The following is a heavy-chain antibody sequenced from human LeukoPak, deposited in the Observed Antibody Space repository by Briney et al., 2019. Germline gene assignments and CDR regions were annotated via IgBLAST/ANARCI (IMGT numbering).Heavy chain of an antibody. J-gene: IGHJ6*04. V-gene: IGHV3-48*03. D-gene: IGHD3-10*02. Sequence: QPGGSLRLSCAASGFTFSSYEMNWVRQAPGQGLEWVSYISSSGSTIYYADSVKGRFTISRDNAKNSLYLQMNSLRAEDTAVYYCAELGITMIGGVWGEGTTVTISS. CDR1: GFTFSSYE. CDR2: ISSSGSTI. CDR3: AELGITMIGGV.